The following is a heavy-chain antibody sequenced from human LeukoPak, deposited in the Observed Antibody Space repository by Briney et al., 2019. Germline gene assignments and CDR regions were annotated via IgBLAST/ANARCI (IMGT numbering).Heavy chain of an antibody. CDR1: GGSISTYY. V-gene: IGHV4-59*08. CDR3: ARQGGYIAPLAL. Sequence: PSETLSLTCTLSGGSISTYYWSWIRQPPGKGLEWIGYIYHGGSTNYNPSLKSRVTISVDTSKNQFSLKLSSVTAADTAVYYCARQGGYIAPLALWGQGTLVTVSA. D-gene: IGHD6-13*01. CDR2: IYHGGST. J-gene: IGHJ4*02.